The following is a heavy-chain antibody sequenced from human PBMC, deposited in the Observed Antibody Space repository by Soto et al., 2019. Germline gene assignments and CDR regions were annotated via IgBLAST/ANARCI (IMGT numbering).Heavy chain of an antibody. CDR2: IYYSGST. V-gene: IGHV4-59*08. J-gene: IGHJ6*03. Sequence: SETHSLTSTVSGGNIRSYYWSWIRQPPGKGLEWIGYIYYSGSTNYNPSLKSRVTISVDTSKNQFSLKLSSVTAADTAVYYCARRNYYYYYMDVWGKGTTVTVSS. CDR3: ARRNYYYYYMDV. CDR1: GGNIRSYY.